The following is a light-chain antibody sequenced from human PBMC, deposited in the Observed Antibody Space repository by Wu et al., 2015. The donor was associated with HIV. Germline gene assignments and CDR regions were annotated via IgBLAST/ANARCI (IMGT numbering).Light chain of an antibody. CDR2: DAS. CDR1: QSLSTY. Sequence: ETVLTQSPATLSLSPGDRATLSCRASQSLSTYLAWYQQKPGQAPRLLIYDASNRAPGVPARFSGSGSETDLTFTISSLEPEDFAVYYCQQRTNWPPELTFGGGTKVEIK. V-gene: IGKV3-11*01. CDR3: QQRTNWPPELT. J-gene: IGKJ4*01.